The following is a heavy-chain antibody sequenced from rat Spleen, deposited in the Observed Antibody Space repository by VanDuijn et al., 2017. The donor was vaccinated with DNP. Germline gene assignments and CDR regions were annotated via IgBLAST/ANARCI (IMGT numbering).Heavy chain of an antibody. CDR1: GFTFSDYN. D-gene: IGHD1-7*01. Sequence: EVHLVESGGGLVQPGRSLKLSCAASGFTFSDYNMAWVRQAPKKGLEWVATIFFDGSRTYYRDSVRGRFTISRDDTQRTLYLQMDSLRSEDTATYYCATNRQAYGYSHALEVWGQGTSVTVSS. V-gene: IGHV5S10*01. CDR2: IFFDGSRT. CDR3: ATNRQAYGYSHALEV. J-gene: IGHJ4*01.